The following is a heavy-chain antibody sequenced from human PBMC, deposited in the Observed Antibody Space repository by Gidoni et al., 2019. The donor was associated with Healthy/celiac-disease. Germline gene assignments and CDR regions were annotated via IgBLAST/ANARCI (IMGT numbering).Heavy chain of an antibody. D-gene: IGHD3-9*01. V-gene: IGHV3-66*01. CDR2: IYSGGST. CDR1: GFTVSSNY. CDR3: ARASSIYDIADAFDI. J-gene: IGHJ3*02. Sequence: EVQLVESGGGLVQTGGSLRLSCADSGFTVSSNYMSWVRQAPGKGLEWVSVIYSGGSTYYADSVKGRFTISRDNSKNTLYLQMNSLRAEDTAVYYCARASSIYDIADAFDIWGQGTMVTVSS.